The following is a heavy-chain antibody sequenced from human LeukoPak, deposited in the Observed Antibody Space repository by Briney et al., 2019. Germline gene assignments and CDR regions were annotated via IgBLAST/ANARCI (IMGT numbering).Heavy chain of an antibody. CDR3: ARTGENYYDSSGYFNWFDP. V-gene: IGHV3-11*01. J-gene: IGHJ5*02. D-gene: IGHD3-22*01. CDR2: ISSSGSTT. CDR1: GFTFSDYY. Sequence: GGSLRLSCAASGFTFSDYYMSWIRQAPGKGLEWVSYISSSGSTTYYADSVKGRFTISRDNAKNSLYLQMNSLRAEDTAVYYCARTGENYYDSSGYFNWFDPWGQGTLVTVSS.